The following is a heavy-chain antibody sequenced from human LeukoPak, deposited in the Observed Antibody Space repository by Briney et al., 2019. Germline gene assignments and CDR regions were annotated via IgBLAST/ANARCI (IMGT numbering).Heavy chain of an antibody. Sequence: PSETLSLTCAVDGGSFSAHYGSWIRQPPGKGLEWIGEINHRGSTNYHPSLKSRVTISGDTSKNQLSLKLSTVTAADTALYYCARHGEYYFDYWGQGTLVTVSS. CDR1: GGSFSAHY. CDR3: ARHGEYYFDY. V-gene: IGHV4-34*01. D-gene: IGHD3-10*01. J-gene: IGHJ4*02. CDR2: INHRGST.